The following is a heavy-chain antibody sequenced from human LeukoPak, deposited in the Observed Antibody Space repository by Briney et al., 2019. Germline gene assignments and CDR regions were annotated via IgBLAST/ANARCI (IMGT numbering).Heavy chain of an antibody. CDR1: GFTFSSYS. D-gene: IGHD2-2*01. J-gene: IGHJ3*02. V-gene: IGHV3-21*01. Sequence: GGSLRLSCAASGFTFSSYSMNWVRQAPGKGLEWVSSISSSSYIYYADSVKGRFTISRDNAKNSLYLQMNSLRAEDTAVYYCARDEGIVVVPAASRAFDIWGQGTMVTVSS. CDR3: ARDEGIVVVPAASRAFDI. CDR2: ISSSSYI.